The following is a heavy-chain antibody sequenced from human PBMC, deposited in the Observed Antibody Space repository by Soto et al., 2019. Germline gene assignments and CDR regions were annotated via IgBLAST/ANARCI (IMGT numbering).Heavy chain of an antibody. CDR2: IIPILGTA. Sequence: QVQLVQSGAEVKKPGSSVKVSCKASGGTFSSYAISWVRQAPGQGLEWMGGIIPILGTANYAQKFQGRVTITADESTSTAYMELSSLRYEDTAVYYCAGDMGDTAMVPGEGYGMDVWGQGTTVTVSS. V-gene: IGHV1-69*12. CDR1: GGTFSSYA. D-gene: IGHD5-18*01. J-gene: IGHJ6*02. CDR3: AGDMGDTAMVPGEGYGMDV.